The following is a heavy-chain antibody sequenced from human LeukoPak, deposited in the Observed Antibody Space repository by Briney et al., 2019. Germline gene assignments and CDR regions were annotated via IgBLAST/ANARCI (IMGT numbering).Heavy chain of an antibody. CDR3: ARDPPVDTFGY. D-gene: IGHD5-18*01. V-gene: IGHV1-69*04. Sequence: ASVKVSCKASGYTFTSYGISWVRQAPGQGLEWMGRIIPILGIANYAQKFQGRVTITADKSTSTAYMELSSLRSEDTAVYYCARDPPVDTFGYWGQGTLVTVSS. J-gene: IGHJ4*02. CDR2: IIPILGIA. CDR1: GYTFTSYG.